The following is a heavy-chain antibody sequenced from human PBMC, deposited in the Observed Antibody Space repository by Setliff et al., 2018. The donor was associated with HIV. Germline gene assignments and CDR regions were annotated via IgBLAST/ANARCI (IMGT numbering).Heavy chain of an antibody. Sequence: SETLSLTCAVYGGSFNGYSWTWIRQPPGKGLEWIGGINHSGGTNYNPSLKSRVTISVDTSKSQFSLRLNSVTATDTALYYCASGRSHRLNRPFAGSGSLGIQDFDYWGQGTLVTVSS. CDR3: ASGRSHRLNRPFAGSGSLGIQDFDY. V-gene: IGHV4-34*01. CDR1: GGSFNGYS. D-gene: IGHD3-10*01. J-gene: IGHJ4*02. CDR2: INHSGGT.